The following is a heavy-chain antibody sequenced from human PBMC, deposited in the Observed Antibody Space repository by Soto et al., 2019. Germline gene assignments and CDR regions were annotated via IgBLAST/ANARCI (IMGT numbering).Heavy chain of an antibody. CDR3: ARTREIVVVPAAADYYYYDMDV. CDR1: GPASSGYP. V-gene: IGHV1-69*06. Sequence: SSLKVSRKTAGPASSGYPGSCGSTTPAKGLEWMGGIIPIFGAAHYAQKFQGRVTIAADKSTSTAYMDLSSLRSEDTAVYYCARTREIVVVPAAADYYYYDMDVWGQGTTVKSP. J-gene: IGHJ6*02. D-gene: IGHD2-2*01. CDR2: IIPIFGAA.